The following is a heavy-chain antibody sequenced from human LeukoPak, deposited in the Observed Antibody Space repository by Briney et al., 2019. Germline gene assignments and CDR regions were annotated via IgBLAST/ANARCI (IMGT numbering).Heavy chain of an antibody. CDR1: GYSFTSYW. CDR3: AREGIAAAGANPWYFDY. Sequence: GESLKISCKGSGYSFTSYWMSWVRQAPGKGLEWVANIKQDGSEKYYVDSVKGRFTISRDNAKNSLYLQMNSLRAEDTAVYYCAREGIAAAGANPWYFDYWGQGTLVTVSS. J-gene: IGHJ4*02. CDR2: IKQDGSEK. V-gene: IGHV3-7*01. D-gene: IGHD6-13*01.